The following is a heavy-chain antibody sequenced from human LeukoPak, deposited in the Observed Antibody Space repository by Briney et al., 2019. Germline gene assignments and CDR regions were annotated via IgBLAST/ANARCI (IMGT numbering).Heavy chain of an antibody. J-gene: IGHJ4*02. V-gene: IGHV1-18*01. Sequence: ASVKVSCKASGYTFTSYGISWVRQAPGQGLEWMGWISAYNGNTNYAQKLLGRVTMTTDTSTSTAYTELRSLRSDDTAVYYCARDTWYDILTGSNFDYWGQGTLVTVSS. D-gene: IGHD3-9*01. CDR1: GYTFTSYG. CDR3: ARDTWYDILTGSNFDY. CDR2: ISAYNGNT.